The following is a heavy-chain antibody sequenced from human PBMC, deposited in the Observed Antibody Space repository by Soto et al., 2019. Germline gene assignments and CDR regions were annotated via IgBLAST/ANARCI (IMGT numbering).Heavy chain of an antibody. Sequence: GAPVKGSCKASGYTFTSYAIIWVRQAPGQGLEWMGWISAYNGNTNYAQKLQGRVTMTSDASMSTAYMELRSMRSDDTAVYYGARGFPTVTTHFDFWGQGTLVTVSS. D-gene: IGHD4-4*01. V-gene: IGHV1-18*04. J-gene: IGHJ4*02. CDR2: ISAYNGNT. CDR3: ARGFPTVTTHFDF. CDR1: GYTFTSYA.